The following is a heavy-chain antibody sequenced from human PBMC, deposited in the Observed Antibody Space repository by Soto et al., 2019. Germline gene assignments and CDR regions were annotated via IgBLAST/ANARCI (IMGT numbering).Heavy chain of an antibody. CDR1: GYSFTRYW. Sequence: EVQLVQSGAEVKKPGESLKISCKGSGYSFTRYWIGWVRQMPGKGLEWMGIIYPGDSDTRYSPSFQGQVTISADKSISTAYLQWSSLKASDTAMYYCARLSNYDSSGYYFPAYFDYWGQGTLVTVSS. J-gene: IGHJ4*02. CDR3: ARLSNYDSSGYYFPAYFDY. V-gene: IGHV5-51*01. D-gene: IGHD3-22*01. CDR2: IYPGDSDT.